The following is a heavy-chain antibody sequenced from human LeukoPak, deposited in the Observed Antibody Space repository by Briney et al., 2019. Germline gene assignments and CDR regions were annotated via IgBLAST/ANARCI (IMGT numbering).Heavy chain of an antibody. J-gene: IGHJ4*02. CDR3: ARVPKSATSYFDY. Sequence: GGSLRLPCAASGFTFSSYSMNWVRQAPGKGLEWVSSISSSSYIYYADSVKGRFTISRDNAKNSLYLQMNSLRAEDTAVYYCARVPKSATSYFDYWGQGTLVTVSS. CDR2: ISSSSYI. D-gene: IGHD5-12*01. V-gene: IGHV3-21*01. CDR1: GFTFSSYS.